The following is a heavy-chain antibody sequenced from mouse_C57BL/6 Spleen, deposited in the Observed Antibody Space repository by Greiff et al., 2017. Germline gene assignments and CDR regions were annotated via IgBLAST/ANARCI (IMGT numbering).Heavy chain of an antibody. CDR3: ARSVTGTDFDY. V-gene: IGHV1-80*01. CDR1: GYAFSSYW. Sequence: QVQLQQSGAELVKPGASVKISCKASGYAFSSYWMNWVKQRPGKGLEWIGQIYPGDGDTNYNGKFKGKATLTADKSSSTAYMQLSSLTSEASAVYFCARSVTGTDFDYWGQGTTLTVSS. D-gene: IGHD4-1*01. J-gene: IGHJ2*01. CDR2: IYPGDGDT.